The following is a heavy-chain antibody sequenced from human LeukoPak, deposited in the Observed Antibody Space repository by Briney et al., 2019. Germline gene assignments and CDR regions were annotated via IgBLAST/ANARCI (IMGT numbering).Heavy chain of an antibody. Sequence: GGSLRLSCAASGFIFSSYEMNWVRQAPGKGLEWVSFISNNGDTISYVDSVKGRFTISRDNAKNSLYLQMNSLRAEDTAVYYCARWYCSSIICQSYYYCMDVWGQGTTVTVSS. CDR2: ISNNGDTI. D-gene: IGHD2-2*01. V-gene: IGHV3-48*03. J-gene: IGHJ6*02. CDR3: ARWYCSSIICQSYYYCMDV. CDR1: GFIFSSYE.